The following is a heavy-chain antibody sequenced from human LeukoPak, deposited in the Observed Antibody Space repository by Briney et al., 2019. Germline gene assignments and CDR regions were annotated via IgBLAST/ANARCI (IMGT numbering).Heavy chain of an antibody. Sequence: PSETLSLTCTVSGGSIRGYYWNWIRQSPGKGLEWVGEINHSGSTNYNPSLKSRVTISVDTSKNHLSLKVSSVTAADTAVYYCARRGRGGNTGGQGSLVTVSS. CDR2: INHSGST. CDR1: GGSIRGYY. D-gene: IGHD2-2*02. V-gene: IGHV4-34*01. J-gene: IGHJ4*02. CDR3: ARRGRGGNT.